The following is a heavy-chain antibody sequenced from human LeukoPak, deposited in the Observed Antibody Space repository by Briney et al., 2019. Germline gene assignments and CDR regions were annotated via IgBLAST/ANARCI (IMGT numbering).Heavy chain of an antibody. D-gene: IGHD6-13*01. CDR3: AKDREGSVSSSWYYYYYYMDV. Sequence: PGGSLRLSCAASGFTFSSYAMSWVRQAPGKGLEWVSAISGSGGSTYYADSVKGRFTISRDNSKNTLYLQMNSLRAEDTAVYYCAKDREGSVSSSWYYYYYYMDVWGKGTTVTVSS. CDR2: ISGSGGST. J-gene: IGHJ6*03. CDR1: GFTFSSYA. V-gene: IGHV3-23*01.